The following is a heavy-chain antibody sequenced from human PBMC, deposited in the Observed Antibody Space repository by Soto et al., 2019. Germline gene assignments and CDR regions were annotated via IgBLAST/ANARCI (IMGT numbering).Heavy chain of an antibody. V-gene: IGHV3-21*01. CDR1: GFTISSYS. Sequence: GGSLRLSCAASGFTISSYSMNWVRQAPGKGLEWVSSISSSSSYIYYADSVKGRFTISRDNAKNSLYLQMNSLRAEDTAVYYCARDRGFSGPDAFDIWGQGTMVTVSS. CDR3: ARDRGFSGPDAFDI. CDR2: ISSSSSYI. J-gene: IGHJ3*02. D-gene: IGHD3-10*01.